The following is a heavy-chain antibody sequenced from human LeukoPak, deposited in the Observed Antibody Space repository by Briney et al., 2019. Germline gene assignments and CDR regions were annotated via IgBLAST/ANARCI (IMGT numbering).Heavy chain of an antibody. V-gene: IGHV3-30*02. D-gene: IGHD6-13*01. Sequence: GGSLRLSCAASGFTFSSYGMHWVRQAPGKGLEWVAFIRYDGSNKYYADSVKGRFTISRDNSKNTLYLQMNGLRAEDTAVYYCAKDRSRTAAGYADYWGQGTLVTVSS. CDR3: AKDRSRTAAGYADY. CDR1: GFTFSSYG. J-gene: IGHJ4*02. CDR2: IRYDGSNK.